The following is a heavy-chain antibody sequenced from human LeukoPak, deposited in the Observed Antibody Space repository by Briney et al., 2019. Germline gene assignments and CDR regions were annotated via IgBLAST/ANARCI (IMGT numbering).Heavy chain of an antibody. CDR1: GYSISSGYY. CDR3: ARDTYYYDSSGYNYFDY. D-gene: IGHD3-22*01. V-gene: IGHV4-38-2*02. CDR2: MYHSGRT. Sequence: ETLSLTCTVSGYSISSGYYWGWIRQFPGKGLEWIGSMYHSGRTDYNPSLESRVTMSGDTSKNQFSLKLSSVTAADTAVYYCARDTYYYDSSGYNYFDYWGQGTLVTVSS. J-gene: IGHJ4*02.